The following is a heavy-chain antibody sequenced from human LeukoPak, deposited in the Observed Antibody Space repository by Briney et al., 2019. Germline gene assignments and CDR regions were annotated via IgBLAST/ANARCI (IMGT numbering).Heavy chain of an antibody. D-gene: IGHD6-13*01. J-gene: IGHJ5*02. CDR3: AKGYSSSWYPHWFDP. CDR2: ISISGGTT. V-gene: IGHV3-23*01. CDR1: GFAFSNHA. Sequence: PGGSLRLSCTASGFAFSNHAMSWVRQAPGKGLEWVSSISISGGTTYYADSVKGRFTISRDNSKNTLYLQMNSLRAEDTAVYYCAKGYSSSWYPHWFDPWGQGTLVTVSS.